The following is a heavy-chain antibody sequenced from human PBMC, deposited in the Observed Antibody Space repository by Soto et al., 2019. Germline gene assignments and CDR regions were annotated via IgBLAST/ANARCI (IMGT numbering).Heavy chain of an antibody. D-gene: IGHD7-27*01. Sequence: ASVKVSCKASGYTFTSYDINWARQATGQGLEWMGWMNPNSGNTGYAQKFQGRVTMTRNTSISTAYMELSSLRSEDTAVYYCASLPWANYYYYGMDVWGQGTTVTVSS. CDR3: ASLPWANYYYYGMDV. CDR2: MNPNSGNT. V-gene: IGHV1-8*01. J-gene: IGHJ6*02. CDR1: GYTFTSYD.